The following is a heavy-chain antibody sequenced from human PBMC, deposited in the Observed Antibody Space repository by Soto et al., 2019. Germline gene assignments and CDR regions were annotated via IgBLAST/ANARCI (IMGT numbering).Heavy chain of an antibody. Sequence: SQTLSLTCAISGDSVSSNSAAWNGVRQSPSRGLEWLGRTYYRSKWYNDYAVSVKSRITINPDTSKNQFSLQLNSVTPEDTAVYYCARDQTIFGVVMSNYGTDVWGQGTTVTVSS. CDR2: TYYRSKWYN. D-gene: IGHD3-3*01. J-gene: IGHJ6*02. CDR3: ARDQTIFGVVMSNYGTDV. CDR1: GDSVSSNSAA. V-gene: IGHV6-1*01.